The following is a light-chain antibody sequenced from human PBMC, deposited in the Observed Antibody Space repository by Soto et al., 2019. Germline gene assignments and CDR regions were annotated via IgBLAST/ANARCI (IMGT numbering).Light chain of an antibody. Sequence: EIVLTPSPATLSLSPGERATLSCRASQSVSSYLAWYQQKPGQAPRLLIYGASSRATGIPDRFSGSGSGTDFTLTISRLEPEDFAVYYCQQYNNWPPVTFGQGTKVDIK. J-gene: IGKJ1*01. V-gene: IGKV3-11*01. CDR1: QSVSSY. CDR3: QQYNNWPPVT. CDR2: GAS.